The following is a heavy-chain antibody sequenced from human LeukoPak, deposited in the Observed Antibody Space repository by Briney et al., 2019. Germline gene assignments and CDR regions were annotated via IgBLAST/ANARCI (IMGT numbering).Heavy chain of an antibody. V-gene: IGHV4-39*01. J-gene: IGHJ5*01. CDR1: GVSISAIPYY. D-gene: IGHD3-10*01. Sequence: SETLSLTCTVSGVSISAIPYYWGWIRKPPGKGLEWIGGVYYPGTTYYNPSLKTRVTISVDTSKSQFSLKLTSVTAADTAVYFCARSHFYGSGVDSWGQGTLVTVSS. CDR3: ARSHFYGSGVDS. CDR2: VYYPGTT.